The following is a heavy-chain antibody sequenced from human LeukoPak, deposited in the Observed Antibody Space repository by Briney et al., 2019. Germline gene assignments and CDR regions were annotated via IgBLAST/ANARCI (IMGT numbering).Heavy chain of an antibody. V-gene: IGHV3-30-3*01. CDR2: ISYDGSNK. Sequence: PGRSLTLSCAASGFTFSSYAMHWVRQAPGKGLEWVAVISYDGSNKYYADSVKGRFTISRDNSKNTLYLQMNSLRAEDTAVYYCARDKDEALDYWGHGTLVTVSS. J-gene: IGHJ4*01. CDR3: ARDKDEALDY. CDR1: GFTFSSYA.